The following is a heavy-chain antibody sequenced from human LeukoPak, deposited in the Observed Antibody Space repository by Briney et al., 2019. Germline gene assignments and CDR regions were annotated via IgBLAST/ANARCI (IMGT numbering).Heavy chain of an antibody. D-gene: IGHD1-26*01. CDR1: GFTFNIYA. CDR2: IGGDGTST. CDR3: ARRAGGTPDN. V-gene: IGHV3-23*01. J-gene: IGHJ4*01. Sequence: GGSLRLSCAASGFTFNIYAMTWVRQAPGKGLDWVSAIGGDGTSTDYADSVKGRFTISRDNSKNTLYLQMNRLRAEDTALYYCARRAGGTPDNWGLEPWSPSPQ.